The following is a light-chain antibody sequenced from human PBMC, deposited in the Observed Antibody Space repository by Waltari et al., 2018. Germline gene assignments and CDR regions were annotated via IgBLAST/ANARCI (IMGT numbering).Light chain of an antibody. CDR2: AAS. CDR3: QQYNSYPQT. J-gene: IGKJ2*01. V-gene: IGKV1D-16*01. CDR1: QGIGSW. Sequence: DIQMTQSPSSLSASVGDRVTITCRASQGIGSWLAGFQQKPGRAPKPLIYAASPLQSGVSSRFSGSGSGTHFTLTISSLQPEDFATYYCQQYNSYPQTFGQGTKLEI.